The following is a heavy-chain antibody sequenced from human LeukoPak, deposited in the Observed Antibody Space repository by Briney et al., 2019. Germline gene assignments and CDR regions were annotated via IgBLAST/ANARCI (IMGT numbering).Heavy chain of an antibody. Sequence: SETLSLTCTVSGGSISSGGYYWSWIRQHPGKGLEWIGYIYYSGSTYYNPSLKSRVTISVDTSKNQFSLKLSSVTAADTAVCYCARVKIVVVPAALGGWFDPWGQGSLVTVPS. J-gene: IGHJ5*02. D-gene: IGHD2-2*01. V-gene: IGHV4-31*03. CDR1: GGSISSGGYY. CDR2: IYYSGST. CDR3: ARVKIVVVPAALGGWFDP.